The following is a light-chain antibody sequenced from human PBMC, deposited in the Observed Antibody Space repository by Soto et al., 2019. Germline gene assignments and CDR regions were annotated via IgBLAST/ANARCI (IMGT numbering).Light chain of an antibody. J-gene: IGKJ2*01. Sequence: DIQMTQSPSTLSASIGDRVTITCRASQYIIKWLAWYQQKAGKAPKLLVYDASRLPSGVPSRFSGSGSGTEFTITIRRLQHDDFANHLCQQYHFYPYTFGQGTKVDIK. CDR1: QYIIKW. V-gene: IGKV1-5*01. CDR3: QQYHFYPYT. CDR2: DAS.